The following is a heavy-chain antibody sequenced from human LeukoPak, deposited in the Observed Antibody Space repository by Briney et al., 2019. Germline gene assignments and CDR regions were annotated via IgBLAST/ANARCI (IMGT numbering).Heavy chain of an antibody. V-gene: IGHV3-33*06. J-gene: IGHJ3*02. D-gene: IGHD5-24*01. Sequence: GGSLRLSCAASGFTFSSYGMHWVRQAPGKGLEWVAVIWYDGSNKYYADSVKGRFTISRDNSKNTLYLQMNSLRAEDTAVYYCAKDRDGYIFSSLVAFDIWGQGTMVTVSS. CDR1: GFTFSSYG. CDR2: IWYDGSNK. CDR3: AKDRDGYIFSSLVAFDI.